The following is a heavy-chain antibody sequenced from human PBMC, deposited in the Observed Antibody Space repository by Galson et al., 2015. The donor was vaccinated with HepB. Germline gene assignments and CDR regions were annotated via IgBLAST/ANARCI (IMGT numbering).Heavy chain of an antibody. CDR1: GFTFSSYS. V-gene: IGHV3-48*04. J-gene: IGHJ6*02. CDR2: ISHNTWTR. Sequence: SLRLSCAASGFTFSSYSMNWVRQAPGKGLEWIAYISHNTWTRFYADSVKGRFTVSRDNNKNSVDLQLSSLRGDDTAVYFCARERRPNHGYYWAMDAWGQGTTVTVSS. CDR3: ARERRPNHGYYWAMDA.